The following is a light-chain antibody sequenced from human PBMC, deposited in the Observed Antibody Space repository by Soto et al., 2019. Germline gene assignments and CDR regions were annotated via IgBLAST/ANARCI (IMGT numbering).Light chain of an antibody. J-gene: IGKJ5*01. Sequence: EIVLTQSPGTLSLSPGGRATLSCRASQSVSSYRLAWYQQNPGQPPRLLISGASSRATGIPDTFSGSGSGTDFTLTINRLEPEDFALYHCQQYGASPITFGQGTRLEI. CDR3: QQYGASPIT. CDR2: GAS. CDR1: QSVSSYR. V-gene: IGKV3-20*01.